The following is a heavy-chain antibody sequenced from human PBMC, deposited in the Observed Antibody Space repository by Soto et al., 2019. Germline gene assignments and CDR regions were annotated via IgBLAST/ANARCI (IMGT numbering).Heavy chain of an antibody. J-gene: IGHJ4*02. D-gene: IGHD5-18*01. CDR3: AAEESRGYSHY. CDR1: GFTFTSSS. Sequence: SVKVSCKASGFTFTSSSVQWVRQARGQRLEWIGWIVVGSGNTNYAQKFQERVTITRDMSTSTAYMELSSLRSEDTAVYYCAAEESRGYSHYWGQGTLVTVSS. V-gene: IGHV1-58*01. CDR2: IVVGSGNT.